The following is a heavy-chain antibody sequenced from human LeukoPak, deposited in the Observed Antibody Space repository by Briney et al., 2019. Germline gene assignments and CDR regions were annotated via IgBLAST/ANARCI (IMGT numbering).Heavy chain of an antibody. Sequence: ASVKVSCKASGYTFTGYYMHWVRQAPGQGLEWMGWINPNSGGTNHAQKFQGRVTMTRDTSISTAYMELSRLTSDDTAVYYCVRGIGLGNSGYDYFDYWGQGTLVTVSS. CDR2: INPNSGGT. CDR3: VRGIGLGNSGYDYFDY. CDR1: GYTFTGYY. V-gene: IGHV1-2*02. D-gene: IGHD5-12*01. J-gene: IGHJ4*02.